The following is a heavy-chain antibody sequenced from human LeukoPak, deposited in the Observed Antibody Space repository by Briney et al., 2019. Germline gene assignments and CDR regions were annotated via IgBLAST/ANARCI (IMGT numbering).Heavy chain of an antibody. CDR1: GYRFTSYW. J-gene: IGHJ4*02. CDR2: IYPGDSDT. V-gene: IGHV5-51*01. Sequence: GESLKISCKGSGYRFTSYWIGWVRQMPGKGLEWMGIIYPGDSDTRYSPSFQGQVTISADKSITTAFLQWSSLKASDTAMYYCARLATIPPFDYWGQGTLVTVSS. D-gene: IGHD5-24*01. CDR3: ARLATIPPFDY.